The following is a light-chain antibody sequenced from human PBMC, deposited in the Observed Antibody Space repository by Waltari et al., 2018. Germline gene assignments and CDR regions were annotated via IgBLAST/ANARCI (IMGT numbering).Light chain of an antibody. V-gene: IGKV1-39*01. J-gene: IGKJ1*01. CDR1: QSISSY. CDR2: GAS. CDR3: QQSYSIPWT. Sequence: DIQMTQSPSSLSASVGDRVTITCRASQSISSYLNWYQQKPGKAPKFLIYGASSLQSGVPSRFSGSGSGTDFTLTISSLQPEDFATYYCQQSYSIPWTFGQGTKVESK.